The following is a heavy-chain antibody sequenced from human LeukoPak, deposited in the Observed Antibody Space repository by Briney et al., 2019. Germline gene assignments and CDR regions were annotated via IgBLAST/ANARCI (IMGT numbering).Heavy chain of an antibody. CDR1: GGSISSYY. CDR3: ARDRGSGWSYYFDY. J-gene: IGHJ4*02. Sequence: SETLSLTCTVSGGSISSYYWSWIRQPAGKGLEWIGRIYTSGSTNYNPSFKSRVTMSVDTSKNQFSLKLSSVTAADTAVYYCARDRGSGWSYYFDYWGQGTLVTVSS. D-gene: IGHD6-19*01. CDR2: IYTSGST. V-gene: IGHV4-4*07.